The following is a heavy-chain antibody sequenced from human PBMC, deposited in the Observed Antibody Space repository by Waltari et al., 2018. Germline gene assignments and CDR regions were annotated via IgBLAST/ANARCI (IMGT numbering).Heavy chain of an antibody. CDR1: GGSISSHY. J-gene: IGHJ4*02. CDR3: AISNNLIAARSVYYFDY. CDR2: IYYSGST. Sequence: QVQLQESGPGLVKPSETLSLTCTVSGGSISSHYWSWIRQPPGKGLEWIGYIYYSGSTNSTPTLKSRVTISLDTSKNQFSLKLSSVTAADTAVYYCAISNNLIAARSVYYFDYWGQGTLVTVSS. V-gene: IGHV4-59*11. D-gene: IGHD6-6*01.